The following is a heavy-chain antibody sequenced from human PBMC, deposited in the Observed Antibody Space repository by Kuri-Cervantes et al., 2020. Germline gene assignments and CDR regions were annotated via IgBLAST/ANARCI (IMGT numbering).Heavy chain of an antibody. J-gene: IGHJ3*02. V-gene: IGHV3-9*01. D-gene: IGHD3-3*01. Sequence: SLKISCAASGFTFDDYAMHWVRQAPGKGLEWVSGISWNSGSIGYADSVKGRFTISRDNAKNSLYLQMNSLRAEDTALYYCARGSGIFYAFDIWGQGTMVTVSS. CDR2: ISWNSGSI. CDR1: GFTFDDYA. CDR3: ARGSGIFYAFDI.